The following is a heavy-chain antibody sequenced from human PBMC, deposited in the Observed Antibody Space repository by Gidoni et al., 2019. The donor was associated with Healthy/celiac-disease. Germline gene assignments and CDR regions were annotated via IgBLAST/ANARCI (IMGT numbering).Heavy chain of an antibody. Sequence: QVQLQESGPGLVKPSQTLSLTCPVSGGSISRGSYYWSWIRQPAGKGLEWIGRIYTSGSTNYNPSLKSRVTISVDTSKNQFSLKLSSVTAADTAVYYCARVGVLYYYYGMDVWGQGTTVTVSS. D-gene: IGHD2-2*01. CDR1: GGSISRGSYY. CDR2: IYTSGST. V-gene: IGHV4-61*02. J-gene: IGHJ6*02. CDR3: ARVGVLYYYYGMDV.